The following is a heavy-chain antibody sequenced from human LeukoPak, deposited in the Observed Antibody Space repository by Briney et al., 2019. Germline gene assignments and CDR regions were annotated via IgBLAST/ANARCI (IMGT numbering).Heavy chain of an antibody. Sequence: NPSETLSLTCTVSGGSISSSSYYWGWIRQPPGKGLEWIGSIYYSGSTYYNPSLKSRVTISVDTSKNQFSLKLSSVTAADTAVYYCARHSIAAAGPLWYFDLWGRGTLVTLSS. J-gene: IGHJ2*01. D-gene: IGHD6-13*01. V-gene: IGHV4-39*01. CDR2: IYYSGST. CDR1: GGSISSSSYY. CDR3: ARHSIAAAGPLWYFDL.